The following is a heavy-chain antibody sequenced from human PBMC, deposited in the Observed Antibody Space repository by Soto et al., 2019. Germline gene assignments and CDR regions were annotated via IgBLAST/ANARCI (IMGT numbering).Heavy chain of an antibody. CDR2: IFPDHSDP. CDR3: FRGGAASRTFYY. V-gene: IGHV5-51*01. Sequence: PGESLNISCKSSGYVSKNYCIGSVCGMSEQDLECIVIIFPDHSDPRSSHSFQGQVTISVDKSITTTHEQLRSLKATDCPIYYCFRGGAASRTFYYWGQGTLVQVFS. CDR1: GYVSKNYC. D-gene: IGHD3-16*01. J-gene: IGHJ4*02.